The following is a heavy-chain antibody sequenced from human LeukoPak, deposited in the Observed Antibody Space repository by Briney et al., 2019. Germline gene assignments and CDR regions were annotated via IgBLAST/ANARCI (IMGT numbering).Heavy chain of an antibody. CDR1: GFTFRSYW. J-gene: IGHJ4*02. Sequence: QPGGSLRLSCAASGFTFRSYWMSWVRHAPRKGLEWVANINQDGSQKYYVDSVRGRFTISRDNAKNSLFLQMNSLRADDTAVYYCARNELWGQGTLVTVSS. CDR2: INQDGSQK. V-gene: IGHV3-7*03. D-gene: IGHD1-7*01. CDR3: ARNEL.